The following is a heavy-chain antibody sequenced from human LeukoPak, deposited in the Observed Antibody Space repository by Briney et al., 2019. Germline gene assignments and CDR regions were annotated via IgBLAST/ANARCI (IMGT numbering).Heavy chain of an antibody. CDR2: IYPGDSDT. CDR1: GYRFTSYW. J-gene: IGHJ4*02. CDR3: ATASGSYQPFDY. D-gene: IGHD3-10*01. Sequence: GESLKISCKGSGYRFTSYWIVWGRPMPGKGLEWRGIIYPGDSDTRYSPSFQGQVTISADKSISTAYLQWSSLKASDTAMYYCATASGSYQPFDYWGQGTLVTVSS. V-gene: IGHV5-51*01.